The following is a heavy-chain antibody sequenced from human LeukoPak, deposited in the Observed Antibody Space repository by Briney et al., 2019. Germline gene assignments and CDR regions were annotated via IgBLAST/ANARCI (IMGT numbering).Heavy chain of an antibody. CDR3: AIMHRYYDGSGYWVQ. CDR1: GFTFSSYD. D-gene: IGHD3-22*01. V-gene: IGHV3-23*01. J-gene: IGHJ4*02. Sequence: GGSLRLSCAASGFTFSSYDMSWVRQAPGKGLEWVSGISTSGGSKSYADSVKGRFTISRDNTRNTLYMQMNSLRAEDTAVYYCAIMHRYYDGSGYWVQWGQGTLVTVSS. CDR2: ISTSGGSK.